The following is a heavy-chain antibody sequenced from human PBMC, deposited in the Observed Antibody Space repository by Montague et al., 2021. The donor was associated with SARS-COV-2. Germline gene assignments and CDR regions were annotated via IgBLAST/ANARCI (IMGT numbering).Heavy chain of an antibody. V-gene: IGHV3-48*03. D-gene: IGHD3-10*01. J-gene: IGHJ4*02. CDR1: GFTFSSYE. CDR2: ISSSGSII. CDR3: ARIPNSYEIVRPLAQ. Sequence: SRRLSCAVSGFTFSSYEMNWVRQAPGKGLEWVSYISSSGSIIYYADSVRGRFTISRDNAKNSLYLQMNSLRAEDTAVYYCARIPNSYEIVRPLAQWGQGTLVTVSS.